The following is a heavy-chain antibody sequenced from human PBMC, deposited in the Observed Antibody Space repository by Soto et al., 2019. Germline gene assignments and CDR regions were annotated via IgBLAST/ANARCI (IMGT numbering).Heavy chain of an antibody. Sequence: SVKVSCKASGGTFSSYAISWVRQAPGQGLEWMGGIIPIFGTANYAQKFQGRVTVTADESTSTAYMELSSLRSEDTAVYYCARAQVATIFHWFDPWGQGTLVTVSS. CDR1: GGTFSSYA. CDR2: IIPIFGTA. J-gene: IGHJ5*02. V-gene: IGHV1-69*13. D-gene: IGHD5-12*01. CDR3: ARAQVATIFHWFDP.